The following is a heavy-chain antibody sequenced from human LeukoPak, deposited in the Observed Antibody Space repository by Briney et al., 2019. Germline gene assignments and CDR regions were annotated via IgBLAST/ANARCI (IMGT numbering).Heavy chain of an antibody. Sequence: SETLSLTCTVSGGSISSSSYYWGWIRQPPGKGLEWIGSIYYSGSTYYNPSLKSRVTISVDTSKNQFSLKLSSVTAADTAVYYCARDRGAYDYWGQGTLVTVSS. D-gene: IGHD3-16*01. CDR3: ARDRGAYDY. V-gene: IGHV4-39*07. CDR2: IYYSGST. CDR1: GGSISSSSYY. J-gene: IGHJ4*02.